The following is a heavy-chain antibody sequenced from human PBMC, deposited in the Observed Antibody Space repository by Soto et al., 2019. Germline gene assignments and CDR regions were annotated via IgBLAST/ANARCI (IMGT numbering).Heavy chain of an antibody. CDR3: ARVLHYGDYSN. D-gene: IGHD4-17*01. CDR1: GGTFSSYT. CDR2: IIPILGIA. V-gene: IGHV1-69*02. Sequence: GSSVKVSCKASGGTFSSYTISWVRQAPGQGLEWMGRIIPILGIANYAQKFQGRVTITADKSTSTAYMELSSLRSEDTAVYYCARVLHYGDYSNWGQGTLVTVSS. J-gene: IGHJ4*02.